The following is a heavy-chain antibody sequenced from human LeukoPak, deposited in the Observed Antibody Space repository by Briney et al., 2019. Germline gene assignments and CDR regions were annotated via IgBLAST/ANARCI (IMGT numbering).Heavy chain of an antibody. CDR2: IIPIFGTA. Sequence: SVKVSCKASGGTLSSYAISWVRQAPGQGLEWMGGIIPIFGTANYAQKFQGRVTITADESTSTAYMELSSLRSEDTAVYYCARDGKYDSSGYSLAPDTWGQGTMVTISS. CDR1: GGTLSSYA. CDR3: ARDGKYDSSGYSLAPDT. J-gene: IGHJ3*02. D-gene: IGHD3-22*01. V-gene: IGHV1-69*13.